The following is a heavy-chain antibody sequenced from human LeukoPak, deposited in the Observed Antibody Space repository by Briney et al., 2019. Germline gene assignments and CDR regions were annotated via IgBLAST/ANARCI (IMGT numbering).Heavy chain of an antibody. CDR2: ISSGGSEI. D-gene: IGHD3-16*01. CDR3: AKSSRAVTFGEVIFQTKYFFDY. Sequence: GGSLRLSCAASGFTFSIYEMHWVRHAPGGGREWVSYISSGGSEIYYADSVKGRLTISRDNAKNSLYLHMNSLRAEDTAVYYCAKSSRAVTFGEVIFQTKYFFDYWGQGTLVTVSS. CDR1: GFTFSIYE. V-gene: IGHV3-48*03. J-gene: IGHJ4*02.